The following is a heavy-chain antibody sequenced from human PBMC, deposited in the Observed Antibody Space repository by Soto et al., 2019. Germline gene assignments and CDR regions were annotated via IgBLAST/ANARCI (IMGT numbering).Heavy chain of an antibody. Sequence: QVQLQQWGAGLLKPSETLSLTCAVYGGSFSGYYWSWIRQPPGKGLEWIGEINHSGSTNYNPSLKSRVTISVDTSKNQFSLKLSSVTAADTAVYYCARRKRFLEWLGMDVWGQGTTVTVSS. CDR2: INHSGST. CDR1: GGSFSGYY. CDR3: ARRKRFLEWLGMDV. D-gene: IGHD3-3*01. J-gene: IGHJ6*02. V-gene: IGHV4-34*01.